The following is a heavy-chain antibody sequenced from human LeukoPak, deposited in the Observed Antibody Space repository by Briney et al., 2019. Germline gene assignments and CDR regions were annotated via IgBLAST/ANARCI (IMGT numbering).Heavy chain of an antibody. D-gene: IGHD3-22*01. CDR2: ISYDGSNK. CDR1: GFTFSSYG. CDR3: AKDAQSTYYYDSSGHPDY. J-gene: IGHJ4*02. Sequence: SGGSLRLSCAASGFTFSSYGMHWVRQAPGKGLEWVAVISYDGSNKYYADSVKGQFTISRDNSKNTLYLQMNSLRAEDTAVYYCAKDAQSTYYYDSSGHPDYWGQGTLVTVSS. V-gene: IGHV3-30*18.